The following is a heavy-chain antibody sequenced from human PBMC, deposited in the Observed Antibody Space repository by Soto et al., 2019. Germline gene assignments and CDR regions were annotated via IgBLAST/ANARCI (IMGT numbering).Heavy chain of an antibody. D-gene: IGHD1-20*01. CDR1: GGTFSSYA. Sequence: QVQLVQSGAEVKKPGSSVKVSCKASGGTFSSYAISWVRQAPGQGLEWMGGIIPIFGTANYAQKFQGRVRITADESTSTAYMELSSLRSEYTAVYYCARGITGTVSYYYGMDVWGQGTTVTVSS. CDR3: ARGITGTVSYYYGMDV. V-gene: IGHV1-69*12. J-gene: IGHJ6*02. CDR2: IIPIFGTA.